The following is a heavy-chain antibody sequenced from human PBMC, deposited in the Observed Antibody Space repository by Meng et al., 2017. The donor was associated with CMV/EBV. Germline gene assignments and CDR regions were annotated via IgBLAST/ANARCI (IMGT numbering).Heavy chain of an antibody. J-gene: IGHJ3*01. Sequence: KVSCKGSGYSFTSYWIGWVRQMPGKGLEWMGIIYPGDSDTRYSPSFQGQVTISADKSISTAYLQWSSLKASDTAMYYCAKQVKYSGSYHAFDFWGQGTMVTVSS. V-gene: IGHV5-51*01. CDR1: GYSFTSYW. D-gene: IGHD1-26*01. CDR3: AKQVKYSGSYHAFDF. CDR2: IYPGDSDT.